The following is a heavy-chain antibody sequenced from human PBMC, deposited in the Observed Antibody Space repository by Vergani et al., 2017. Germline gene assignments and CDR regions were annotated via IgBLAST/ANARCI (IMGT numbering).Heavy chain of an antibody. CDR3: ARHRGAGGFFPSSYFYGMDV. Sequence: QVQLQESGPGLVKPSETLTLTCDVSDSSIMTNPYWGWFRQSPGKGLEWIGCIHHSGDTHYNSSLTSRVSISIVSSSKFSLSLTSLTAADTAIYYCARHRGAGGFFPSSYFYGMDVWGHGTTVTVSS. J-gene: IGHJ6*02. V-gene: IGHV4-38-2*01. CDR2: IHHSGDT. CDR1: DSSIMTNPY. D-gene: IGHD3-10*01.